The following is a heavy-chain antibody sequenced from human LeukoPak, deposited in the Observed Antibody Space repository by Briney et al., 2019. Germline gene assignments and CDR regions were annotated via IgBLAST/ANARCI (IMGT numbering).Heavy chain of an antibody. V-gene: IGHV1-2*02. D-gene: IGHD2-15*01. CDR1: GYTFTGYY. Sequence: ASVKVSCKASGYTFTGYYMHWVRQAPGQGLEWMGWINPNSGGTNYAQKFQGRVTMTRDTSISTAYMKLSRLRSDDTAVYYCAREGDFRYSRQYNWFDPWGQGTLVTVSS. J-gene: IGHJ5*02. CDR3: AREGDFRYSRQYNWFDP. CDR2: INPNSGGT.